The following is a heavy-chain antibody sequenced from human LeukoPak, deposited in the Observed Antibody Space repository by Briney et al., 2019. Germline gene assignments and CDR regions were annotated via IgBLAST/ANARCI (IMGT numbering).Heavy chain of an antibody. D-gene: IGHD3-22*01. CDR2: INPNSGGT. J-gene: IGHJ4*02. CDR1: GYTFTGYY. CDR3: ARGDPYYDSSGYYSPWDY. V-gene: IGHV1-2*02. Sequence: ASVKVSCKASGYTFTGYYMHWVRQAPGQGLEWMGWINPNSGGTNYAQKFQGRVTMTRDTSISTAYMELSRLRSDDTAVYYCARGDPYYDSSGYYSPWDYWGQGTLVTVSS.